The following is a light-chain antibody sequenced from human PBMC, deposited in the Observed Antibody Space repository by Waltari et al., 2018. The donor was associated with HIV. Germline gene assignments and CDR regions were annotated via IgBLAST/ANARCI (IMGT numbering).Light chain of an antibody. Sequence: QSALTQPRSVSGSPGQSVPISCTGPSSDVGGSTYVTWYQQHPGKAPKVMIYDVSKRPSGVPDRFSGSKSGNTASLTISGLQAEDEADYYCCSYAGSYTWVFGGGTKMTVL. J-gene: IGLJ3*02. CDR3: CSYAGSYTWV. CDR2: DVS. CDR1: SSDVGGSTY. V-gene: IGLV2-11*01.